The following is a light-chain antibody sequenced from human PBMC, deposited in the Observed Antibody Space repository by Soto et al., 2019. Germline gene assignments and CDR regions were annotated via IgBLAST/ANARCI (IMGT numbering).Light chain of an antibody. CDR1: QDISTH. CDR2: SAS. Sequence: DIQLTQSPSFLSASVGDRVTITCRASQDISTHLAWYQQKPGRAPKLLIFSASTLQSGVPLGFSGSGSGTEFTLTISSLQPEDFATYYCQQVKHYPLTFGGGTKVEIK. V-gene: IGKV1-9*01. CDR3: QQVKHYPLT. J-gene: IGKJ4*01.